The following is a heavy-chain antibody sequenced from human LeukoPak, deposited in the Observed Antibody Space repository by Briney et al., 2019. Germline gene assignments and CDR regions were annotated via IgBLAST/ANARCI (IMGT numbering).Heavy chain of an antibody. Sequence: ASVKVSCTASGYTFTGYYMHWVRQAPGQGLEWMGWINPNSGGTNYAQKFQGWVTMTRDTSISTAYMELSRLRSDDTAVYYCAREAPLLGYCSGGSCYGMDVWGQGTTVTVSS. CDR1: GYTFTGYY. CDR2: INPNSGGT. CDR3: AREAPLLGYCSGGSCYGMDV. D-gene: IGHD2-15*01. V-gene: IGHV1-2*04. J-gene: IGHJ6*02.